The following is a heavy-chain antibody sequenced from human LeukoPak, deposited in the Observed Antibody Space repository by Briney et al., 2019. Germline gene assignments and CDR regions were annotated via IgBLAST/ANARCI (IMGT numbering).Heavy chain of an antibody. V-gene: IGHV1-2*02. D-gene: IGHD5-18*01. J-gene: IGHJ3*02. Sequence: ASVKVSCKASGYSFTSYGISWLRQAPGQGPEWMGWINPKSCGTNYAQKFQGRVTMTRDTSISTAYLQWSSLKASDTAMYYCAIQYSDGHAAGIDAFDIWGQGTMVTVSS. CDR2: INPKSCGT. CDR3: AIQYSDGHAAGIDAFDI. CDR1: GYSFTSYG.